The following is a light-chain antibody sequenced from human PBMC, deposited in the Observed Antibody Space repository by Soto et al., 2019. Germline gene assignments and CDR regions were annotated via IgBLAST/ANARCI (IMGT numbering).Light chain of an antibody. CDR3: QQYNSYSSR. CDR2: GAS. J-gene: IGKJ1*01. V-gene: IGKV3-15*01. CDR1: QSISDT. Sequence: ETVVTRSPATVSVSRGGRATLSCRASQSISDTLAWYQQKPGQAPRLLIHGASTRATGFPARSSGSGSGTEFTLTISSLQPDDSATYYCQQYNSYSSRFGQGTKVDIK.